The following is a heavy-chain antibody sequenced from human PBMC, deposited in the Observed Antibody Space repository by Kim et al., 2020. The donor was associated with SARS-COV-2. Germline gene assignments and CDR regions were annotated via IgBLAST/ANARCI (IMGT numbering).Heavy chain of an antibody. D-gene: IGHD3-3*01. V-gene: IGHV3-21*01. Sequence: GGSLRLSCAASGFTFSSYSMNWVRQAPGKGLEWVSSISGSSSYIYYADSVKGRFAISRDNAKNSLYLQMNSLRAEDTAVYYCARDLNYDFWSGYSFGGLDVWGQGTTVTVSS. CDR2: ISGSSSYI. J-gene: IGHJ6*02. CDR3: ARDLNYDFWSGYSFGGLDV. CDR1: GFTFSSYS.